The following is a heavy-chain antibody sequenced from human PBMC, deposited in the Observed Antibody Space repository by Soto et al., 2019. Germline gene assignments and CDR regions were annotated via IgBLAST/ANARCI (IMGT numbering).Heavy chain of an antibody. J-gene: IGHJ4*02. V-gene: IGHV4-39*07. D-gene: IGHD5-18*01. CDR1: GGSISSSSYY. CDR3: ASHWDTATTPLFDY. Sequence: KPSETLSLTCTVSGGSISSSSYYWGWIRQPPGKGLEWIGSIYYSGSTNYNPSLKSRVTISVDTSKNQFSLKLSSVTAADTAVYYCASHWDTATTPLFDYWGQGTLVTVSS. CDR2: IYYSGST.